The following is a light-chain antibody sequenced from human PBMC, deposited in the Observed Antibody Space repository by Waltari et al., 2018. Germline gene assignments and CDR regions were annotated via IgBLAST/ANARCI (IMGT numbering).Light chain of an antibody. CDR2: KDS. J-gene: IGLJ2*01. CDR3: QSADNSNTYVI. CDR1: ALPKQY. Sequence: SYELTQPPSVSVSPGQTARITRPGNALPKQYGYLYQQKPGQAPVLVISKDSERPSGIPERFSGSSSGTTVTLTISGVQAEDEADYYCQSADNSNTYVIFGGGTKLTVL. V-gene: IGLV3-25*03.